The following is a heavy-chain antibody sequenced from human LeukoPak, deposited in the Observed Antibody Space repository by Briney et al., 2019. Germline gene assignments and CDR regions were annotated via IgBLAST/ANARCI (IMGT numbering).Heavy chain of an antibody. CDR1: GFTFSSDW. J-gene: IGHJ4*02. V-gene: IGHV3-74*03. Sequence: GGSLRLSCAASGFTFSSDWMHWVRQVPGKGLVWVSGIKSDGITTTYADSVKGRFTISRDNAKNTMYLQMNSLRAEDTAVYYCAKYPITFGGVIAKGPYYFDYWGQGTLVTVSS. CDR3: AKYPITFGGVIAKGPYYFDY. D-gene: IGHD3-16*02. CDR2: IKSDGITT.